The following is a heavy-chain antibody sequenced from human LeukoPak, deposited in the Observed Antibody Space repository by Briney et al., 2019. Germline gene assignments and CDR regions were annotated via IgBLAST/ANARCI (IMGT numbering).Heavy chain of an antibody. Sequence: GGSLRLSCAASGFTFSSYWMSWVRQAPGKGLEWVANIKQDGSGKYYVDSVKGRFTISRDNAKNSLYLQMNSLRAEDTAVYYCARDWGYCTNGVCPQDIWGQGTMVTVSS. CDR2: IKQDGSGK. D-gene: IGHD2-8*01. V-gene: IGHV3-7*01. J-gene: IGHJ3*02. CDR3: ARDWGYCTNGVCPQDI. CDR1: GFTFSSYW.